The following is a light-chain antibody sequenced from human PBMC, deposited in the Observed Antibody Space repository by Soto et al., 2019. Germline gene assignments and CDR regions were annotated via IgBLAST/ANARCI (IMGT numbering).Light chain of an antibody. J-gene: IGKJ1*01. V-gene: IGKV1-39*01. CDR1: QSISSY. CDR2: AAS. Sequence: DMQMTQAPSCLSGSGGDRVTITCRASQSISSYLNWYQQKPGNAPKLLIYAASSLQSGVPSRFSGSVSGTDFTLTISSLQPEDFATYYCQQSYSTPRPFGQGTKVDIK. CDR3: QQSYSTPRP.